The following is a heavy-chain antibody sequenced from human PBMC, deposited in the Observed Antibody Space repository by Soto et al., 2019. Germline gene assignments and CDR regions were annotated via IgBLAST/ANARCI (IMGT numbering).Heavy chain of an antibody. CDR1: GGAIRSYY. J-gene: IGHJ4*02. D-gene: IGHD5-12*01. CDR3: ARAWKWLDPFDQ. Sequence: PSETLSLTCTVSGGAIRSYYWSWIRQPPGKGLEWIGCISHSGSTNHNPSLKSRVTISIDTSKSQFSLILNSVTAADTAVYYCARAWKWLDPFDQWGQGTLVTVSS. V-gene: IGHV4-59*01. CDR2: ISHSGST.